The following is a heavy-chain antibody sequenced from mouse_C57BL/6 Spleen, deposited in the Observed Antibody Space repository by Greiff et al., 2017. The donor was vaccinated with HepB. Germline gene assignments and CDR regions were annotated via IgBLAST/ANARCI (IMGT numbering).Heavy chain of an antibody. Sequence: QVKLQQSGAELVRPGASVTLSCKASGYTFTDYEMHWVKQTPVHGLEWIGAIDPETGGTAYNQKFKGKAILTADKSSSTAYMELRSLTSEDSAVYYCTRCGGITTVVAHWYFDVWGTGTTVTVSS. CDR1: GYTFTDYE. J-gene: IGHJ1*03. CDR3: TRCGGITTVVAHWYFDV. D-gene: IGHD1-1*01. V-gene: IGHV1-15*01. CDR2: IDPETGGT.